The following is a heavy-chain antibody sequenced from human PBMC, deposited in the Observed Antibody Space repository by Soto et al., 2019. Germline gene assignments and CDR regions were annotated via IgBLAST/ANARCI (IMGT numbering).Heavy chain of an antibody. V-gene: IGHV3-30*18. Sequence: GGSLRLSCAASGFTFKNYGMHWVRQAPGTGLEWVADITYDGSKRYYADSVKGRFTVSKDNSNNKLYLQMNGLRAEDTAVYYCAKDWAPCRDPTCPGSWGQGT. CDR1: GFTFKNYG. CDR3: AKDWAPCRDPTCPGS. J-gene: IGHJ5*02. D-gene: IGHD1-26*01. CDR2: ITYDGSKR.